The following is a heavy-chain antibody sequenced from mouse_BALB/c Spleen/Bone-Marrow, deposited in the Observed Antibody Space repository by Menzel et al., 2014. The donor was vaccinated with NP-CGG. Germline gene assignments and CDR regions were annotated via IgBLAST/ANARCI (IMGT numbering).Heavy chain of an antibody. CDR3: TRVTTDWYFDV. D-gene: IGHD1-1*01. V-gene: IGHV1-20*02. CDR2: INPYNGDT. Sequence: VQLKHSGPELVKPGASVKISCKASGYSFTGYFMNWVMRSHGKSLEWIGRINPYNGDTFYNQKFKGKATLTVDKSSSTAHMELRSLASEDSAVYYCTRVTTDWYFDVWGAGTTVTVSS. CDR1: GYSFTGYF. J-gene: IGHJ1*01.